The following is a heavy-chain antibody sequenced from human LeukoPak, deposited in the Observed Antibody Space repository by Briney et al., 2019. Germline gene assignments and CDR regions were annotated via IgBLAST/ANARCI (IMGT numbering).Heavy chain of an antibody. D-gene: IGHD3-22*01. V-gene: IGHV3-48*01. J-gene: IGHJ3*02. CDR2: ISSSSSTK. CDR1: GFTFSSYS. CDR3: AKAQYYYDSSGLAGAFDI. Sequence: GGSLRLSCAASGFTFSSYSMNWARQAPGKGLEWVSYISSSSSTKYYADSVKGRFTISRDNSKNTLHLQMNSLRAEDTAVYYCAKAQYYYDSSGLAGAFDIWGQGTMVTVSS.